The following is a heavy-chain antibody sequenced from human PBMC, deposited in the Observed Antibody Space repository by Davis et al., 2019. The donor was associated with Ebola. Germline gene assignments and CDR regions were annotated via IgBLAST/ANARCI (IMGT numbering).Heavy chain of an antibody. J-gene: IGHJ5*02. Sequence: AASVKVSCKASGGTFSSYAISWVRQAPGQGLEWMGGIIPIFGTANYAQKFQGRVTITADESTSTAYMELSSLRSEDTAVYYCARVEGDHKWFDPWGQGTLVTVSS. D-gene: IGHD3-16*01. CDR2: IIPIFGTA. V-gene: IGHV1-69*13. CDR3: ARVEGDHKWFDP. CDR1: GGTFSSYA.